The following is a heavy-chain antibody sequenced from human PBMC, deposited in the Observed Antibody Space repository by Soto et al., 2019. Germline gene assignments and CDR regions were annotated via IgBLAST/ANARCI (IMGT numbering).Heavy chain of an antibody. CDR2: ISGSGGST. Sequence: GGSLRLSCAASGFTFSSYAMSWVRQAPGKGLEWVSAISGSGGSTYYADSVKGRFTISRDNSKNTLYLQMNSLRAEDTAVYYCAKLVSGLYYYYGLDGWGQGITVTVSS. D-gene: IGHD6-6*01. CDR1: GFTFSSYA. V-gene: IGHV3-23*01. CDR3: AKLVSGLYYYYGLDG. J-gene: IGHJ6*02.